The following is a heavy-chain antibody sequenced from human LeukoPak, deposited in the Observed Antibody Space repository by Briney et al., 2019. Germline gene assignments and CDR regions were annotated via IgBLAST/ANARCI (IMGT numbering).Heavy chain of an antibody. V-gene: IGHV3-23*01. CDR3: AKRQTWLRRYYFDY. CDR2: ISGSGGTT. J-gene: IGHJ4*02. CDR1: GFTFRSYD. D-gene: IGHD5-24*01. Sequence: GGSLRLSCAASGFTFRSYDMSWVRQAPGKGLEWVSVISGSGGTTYYADSVKGRFTISRDNSKNTLYLQMNSLRAEDTAVYYCAKRQTWLRRYYFDYWGQGTLVIVSS.